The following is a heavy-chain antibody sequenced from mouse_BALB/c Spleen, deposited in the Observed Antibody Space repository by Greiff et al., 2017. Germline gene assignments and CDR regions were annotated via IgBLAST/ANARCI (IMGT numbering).Heavy chain of an antibody. V-gene: IGHV1-4*01. CDR1: GYTFTSYW. CDR2: INPSTGYT. Sequence: QVQLQQPGAELVRPGASVKMSCKASGYTFTSYWMHWVKQRPGQGLEWIGYINPSTGYTEYNQKFKDKATLTADKSSSTAYMQLSSLTSEDSAVYYCARRRGGGFDYWGQGTTLTVSS. J-gene: IGHJ2*01. CDR3: ARRRGGGFDY.